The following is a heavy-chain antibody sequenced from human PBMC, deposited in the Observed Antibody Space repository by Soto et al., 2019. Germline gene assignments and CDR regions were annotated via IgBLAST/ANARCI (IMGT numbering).Heavy chain of an antibody. Sequence: ASVKVSCKTSGYTFTSHGINWVRQAPGRGLEWMGWISPYNGNTNYAQNLQGRVTMTTDTSTSTAYMDLRSLRSDDTAVYYCARVSTGSSGGWFDPWGQGTMVTVSS. D-gene: IGHD6-25*01. CDR1: GYTFTSHG. J-gene: IGHJ5*02. CDR3: ARVSTGSSGGWFDP. V-gene: IGHV1-18*04. CDR2: ISPYNGNT.